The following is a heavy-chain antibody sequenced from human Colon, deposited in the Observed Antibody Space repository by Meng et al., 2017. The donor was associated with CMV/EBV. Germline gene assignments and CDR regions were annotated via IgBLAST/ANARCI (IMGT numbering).Heavy chain of an antibody. CDR1: GFTFSSHW. V-gene: IGHV3-7*01. J-gene: IGHJ4*02. D-gene: IGHD2-2*01. Sequence: GESLKISCAASGFTFSSHWMNWVRQAPGKGLEWVANIKEDGSRECYVDSVKGRFTISRDNSRDTLYLQMNILSAEDTAVYYCVKDCGLRGTRDYWGQGTLVTVSS. CDR3: VKDCGLRGTRDY. CDR2: IKEDGSRE.